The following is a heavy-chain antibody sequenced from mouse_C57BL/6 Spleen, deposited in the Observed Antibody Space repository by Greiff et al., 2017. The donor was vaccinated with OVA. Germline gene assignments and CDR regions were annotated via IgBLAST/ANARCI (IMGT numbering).Heavy chain of an antibody. J-gene: IGHJ4*01. CDR3: ARLENYYGSSYRYYAMDY. Sequence: QVQLKESGAELVRPGASVKLSCKASGYTFTDYYINWVKQRPGQGLEWIARIYPGSGNTYYNEKFKGKATLTAEKSSSTAYMQLSSLTSEDSAVYFCARLENYYGSSYRYYAMDYWGQGTSVTVSS. D-gene: IGHD1-1*01. CDR1: GYTFTDYY. V-gene: IGHV1-76*01. CDR2: IYPGSGNT.